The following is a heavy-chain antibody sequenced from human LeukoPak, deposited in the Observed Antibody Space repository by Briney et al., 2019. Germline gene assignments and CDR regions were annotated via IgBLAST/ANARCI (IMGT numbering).Heavy chain of an antibody. V-gene: IGHV1-46*01. J-gene: IGHJ5*02. D-gene: IGHD1-26*01. CDR1: GYSFTSYY. CDR3: ARDNSVGETAWWFDP. Sequence: GASVKVSCKASGYSFTSYYMHWVRQAPGQGLEWMGLINPSGSSTTYAQKFQGRVTMTRDMFTSTDYMELTSLTSDGTAVYYCARDNSVGETAWWFDPWGQGTLVTVSS. CDR2: INPSGSST.